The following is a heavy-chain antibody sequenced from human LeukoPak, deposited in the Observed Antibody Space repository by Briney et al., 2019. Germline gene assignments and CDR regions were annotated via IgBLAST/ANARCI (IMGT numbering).Heavy chain of an antibody. V-gene: IGHV4-59*01. CDR3: ASHLPGDYRIPYYMDV. CDR2: IYYSGST. CDR1: GGSISSYY. D-gene: IGHD4-17*01. Sequence: SETLSLTCTVSGGSISSYYWSWIRQPPGKGLEWIGYIYYSGSTNYNPSLKSRVTISVDTSKNQFSLKLSSVTAADTAVYYCASHLPGDYRIPYYMDVWGKGTTVTVSS. J-gene: IGHJ6*03.